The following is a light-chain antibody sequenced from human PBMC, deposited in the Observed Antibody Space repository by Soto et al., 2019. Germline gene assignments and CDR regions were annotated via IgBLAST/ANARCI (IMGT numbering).Light chain of an antibody. J-gene: IGKJ2*01. V-gene: IGKV1-39*01. CDR2: AAS. CDR3: QRSYTTYT. Sequence: DIQMTQSPSSLSASVGDRVTITCRASKSISTYLNWYQQRPGKGPKLLIYAASSLQSGVPSRFSGSGSGTDFTLTISSLQPEDFATYYCQRSYTTYTFGQGTNLEIK. CDR1: KSISTY.